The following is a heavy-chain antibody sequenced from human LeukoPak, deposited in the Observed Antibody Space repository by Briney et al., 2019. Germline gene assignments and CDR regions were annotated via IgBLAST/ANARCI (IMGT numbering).Heavy chain of an antibody. CDR2: INTYSGKT. V-gene: IGHV1-18*01. J-gene: IGHJ4*02. Sequence: ASVKVSCKASAYTFITYGISWVRQAHGQGLEWMGWINTYSGKTNYTQKLQGRVTMTTDTSTNTAYMELRSLRSDDTAVFYCARDVDQRFDYWGQGTLVTVSS. CDR1: AYTFITYG. CDR3: ARDVDQRFDY.